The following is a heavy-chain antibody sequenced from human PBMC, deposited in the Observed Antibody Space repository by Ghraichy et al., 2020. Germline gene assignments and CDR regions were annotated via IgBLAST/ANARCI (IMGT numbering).Heavy chain of an antibody. V-gene: IGHV4-39*01. Sequence: SQTLSLTCTVSGGSISSSSYYWGWIRQPPGKGLEWIGSIYYSGSTYYNPSLKSRVTISVDTSKNQFSLKLSSVTAADTAVYYCARHCGSSWYGSRYYYYYMDVWGKGTTVTVSS. D-gene: IGHD6-13*01. CDR3: ARHCGSSWYGSRYYYYYMDV. CDR1: GGSISSSSYY. CDR2: IYYSGST. J-gene: IGHJ6*03.